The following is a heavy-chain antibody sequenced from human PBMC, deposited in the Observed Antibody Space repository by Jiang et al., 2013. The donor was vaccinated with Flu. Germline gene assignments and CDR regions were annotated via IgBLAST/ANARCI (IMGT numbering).Heavy chain of an antibody. CDR3: AKGSDAHLNEAFDI. Sequence: PGGSLRLSCAASGFTFSSYAMSWVRQAPGKGLEWVSFISGSGGSTYYADSVKGRFTISKDNSKNTVSLQMNSLRAEDTAVYYCAKGSDAHLNEAFDIWGQGTMVTVSS. J-gene: IGHJ3*02. CDR1: GFTFSSYA. D-gene: IGHD2-2*01. CDR2: ISGSGGST. V-gene: IGHV3-23*01.